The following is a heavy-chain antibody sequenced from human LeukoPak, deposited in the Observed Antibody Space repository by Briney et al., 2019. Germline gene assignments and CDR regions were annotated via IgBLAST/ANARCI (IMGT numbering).Heavy chain of an antibody. V-gene: IGHV1-69*05. D-gene: IGHD4-11*01. Sequence: SVKVSCKASGGTFSSYAISWVRQAPGQGLEWMGAIIPIFETPNYAQKFQGRVTITTDESTSTAYMELSSLRSEDTAVYYCARGRNIENYCYYYMDVWGKGTTVTVSS. CDR3: ARGRNIENYCYYYMDV. J-gene: IGHJ6*03. CDR2: IIPIFETP. CDR1: GGTFSSYA.